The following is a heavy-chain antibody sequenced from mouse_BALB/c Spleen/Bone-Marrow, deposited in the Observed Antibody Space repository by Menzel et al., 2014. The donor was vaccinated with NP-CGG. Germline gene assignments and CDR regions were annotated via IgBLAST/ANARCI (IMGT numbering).Heavy chain of an antibody. J-gene: IGHJ4*01. Sequence: DVMLVESGGGLVRPGGSLKLSCAASGFTFSNYAMSWVRRTPEKRLEWVATISDAGRYTYYPDSVKGRFTISRDNARNTLYLQMSSLRSEDTAFYYCVRSGGEYALDYWGQGTSVTVSS. CDR2: ISDAGRYT. CDR3: VRSGGEYALDY. V-gene: IGHV5-9-1*01. CDR1: GFTFSNYA.